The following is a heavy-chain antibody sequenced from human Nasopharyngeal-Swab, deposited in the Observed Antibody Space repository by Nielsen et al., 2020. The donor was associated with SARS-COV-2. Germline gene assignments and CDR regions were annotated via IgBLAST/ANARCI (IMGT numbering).Heavy chain of an antibody. CDR2: INSDGSST. V-gene: IGHV3-74*01. J-gene: IGHJ5*02. D-gene: IGHD6-19*01. CDR3: AKDPRGAVAGST. CDR1: GFTFSSYW. Sequence: LSLTCAASGFTFSSYWMHWVRHAPGKGLVWVSRINSDGSSTSYADSVKGRFTISRDNAKNTLYLQMNSLRTEDTALYYCAKDPRGAVAGSTWGQGTLVTVSS.